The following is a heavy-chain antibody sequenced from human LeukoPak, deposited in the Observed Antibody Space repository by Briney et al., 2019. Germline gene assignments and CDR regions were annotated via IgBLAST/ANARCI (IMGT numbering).Heavy chain of an antibody. Sequence: PSETLSLTCTVSGGSISSYYWSWIRQPPGKGLELIGYIYYSGSTDYNPSLKSRVTISVDTSKNQFSLTLNSVTAADTAVYYCASLPHIWGYYDSSGAIDYWGQGTLVTVSS. CDR3: ASLPHIWGYYDSSGAIDY. J-gene: IGHJ4*02. CDR1: GGSISSYY. CDR2: IYYSGST. D-gene: IGHD3-22*01. V-gene: IGHV4-59*08.